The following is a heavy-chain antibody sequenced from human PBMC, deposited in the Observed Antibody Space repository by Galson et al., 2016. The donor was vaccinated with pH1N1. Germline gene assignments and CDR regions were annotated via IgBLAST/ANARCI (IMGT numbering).Heavy chain of an antibody. V-gene: IGHV4-4*09. CDR3: ARDTSGYGSSNAFDI. CDR2: IFASRRT. J-gene: IGHJ3*02. Sequence: ETLSLTCTVSGASISSYYWSWIRQPPGKGLECIGYIFASRRTYYNPSLKGRVTISVDTSKNQISLRLSSVTAADTAMYYCARDTSGYGSSNAFDIWGQGTMVTVSS. CDR1: GASISSYY. D-gene: IGHD3-22*01.